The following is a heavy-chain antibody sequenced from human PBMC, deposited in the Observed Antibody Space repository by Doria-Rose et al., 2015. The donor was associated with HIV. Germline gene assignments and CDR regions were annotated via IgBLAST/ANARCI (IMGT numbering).Heavy chain of an antibody. CDR2: VRSKAYGGTP. V-gene: IGHV3-49*02. CDR3: RGDYGGKSNY. D-gene: IGHD4-17*01. J-gene: IGHJ4*02. Sequence: RQAPGKGLEWVGFVRSKAYGGTPDYAASVKGRFTISRDDSKSVAYLQMNSLKIEDSAVYYCRGDYGGKSNYWGQGTLVTVSS.